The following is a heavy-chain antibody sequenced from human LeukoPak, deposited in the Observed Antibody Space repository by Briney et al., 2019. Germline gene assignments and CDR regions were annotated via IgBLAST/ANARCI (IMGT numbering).Heavy chain of an antibody. D-gene: IGHD5-18*01. CDR1: GASISSSFSY. V-gene: IGHV4-39*01. J-gene: IGHJ4*02. Sequence: SETLSLTCTVSGASISSSFSYWGWIRQPPGNGLEWIGSIYYSGSTYYNPSLKSRVSMSVDTSKNQFSLKLSSVTSADTAVYYCARQRRDPAMFRFDCWGQGTLVPVSS. CDR2: IYYSGST. CDR3: ARQRRDPAMFRFDC.